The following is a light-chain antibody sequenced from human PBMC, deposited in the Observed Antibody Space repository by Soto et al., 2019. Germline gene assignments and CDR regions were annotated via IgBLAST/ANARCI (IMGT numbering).Light chain of an antibody. V-gene: IGLV2-8*01. CDR3: SSYAGGNNVV. CDR2: EVS. CDR1: SSDVGGYNY. Sequence: QSALTQPPSASGSPGQSVTISCTGTSSDVGGYNYVSWYQQHPGKAPKLMIYEVSKRPSGVPDRFSGSKSDNTASLTVSGLQAEDEAYYYCSSYAGGNNVVFGGGTKVTVL. J-gene: IGLJ2*01.